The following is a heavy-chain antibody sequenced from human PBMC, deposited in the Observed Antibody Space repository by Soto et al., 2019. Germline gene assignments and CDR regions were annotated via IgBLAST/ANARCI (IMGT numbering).Heavy chain of an antibody. CDR2: ISSSGDII. CDR1: GFSFSDYY. CDR3: ARDLGYYASDGYFDY. Sequence: GGSLRLSCAGSGFSFSDYYMSWIRQAPGKGLEWVPYISSSGDIIYYADSVKGRFTISRDNAKNSLYLQMNSLRAEDTAVYYCARDLGYYASDGYFDYWGQGTVVTVSS. D-gene: IGHD3-22*01. V-gene: IGHV3-11*01. J-gene: IGHJ4*02.